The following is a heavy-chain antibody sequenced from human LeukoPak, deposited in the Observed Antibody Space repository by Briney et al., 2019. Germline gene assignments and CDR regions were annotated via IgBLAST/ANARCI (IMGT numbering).Heavy chain of an antibody. CDR1: GFTFSSYS. D-gene: IGHD6-13*01. CDR3: ARDGAGYSSSWSSEGHAFDI. Sequence: PGGSLRLSCAASGFTFSSYSMNWVRQAPGKGLGWVAVIWYDGSNKYYADSVKGRFTISRDNSKNMLYLRKNSLRVEDTAVYYCARDGAGYSSSWSSEGHAFDIWGQGTMVTVSS. CDR2: IWYDGSNK. J-gene: IGHJ3*02. V-gene: IGHV3-33*08.